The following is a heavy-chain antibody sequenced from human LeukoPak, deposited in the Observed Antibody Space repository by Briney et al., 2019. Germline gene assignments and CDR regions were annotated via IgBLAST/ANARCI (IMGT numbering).Heavy chain of an antibody. V-gene: IGHV1-18*01. CDR1: GYTFTSYD. J-gene: IGHJ5*02. Sequence: ASVKVSCKASGYTFTSYDINWVRQAPGQGLEWMGWISAYNGNTNYAQKLQGRVTMTTDTSTSTAYMELRSLRSDDTAVYYCARSRTVGALSPSEFDPWGQGTLVTVSS. D-gene: IGHD1-26*01. CDR2: ISAYNGNT. CDR3: ARSRTVGALSPSEFDP.